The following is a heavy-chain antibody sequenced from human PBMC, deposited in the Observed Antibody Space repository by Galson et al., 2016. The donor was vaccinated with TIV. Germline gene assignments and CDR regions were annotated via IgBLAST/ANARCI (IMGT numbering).Heavy chain of an antibody. J-gene: IGHJ6*02. CDR2: LIPLFGTA. CDR3: AKDRNTAMDTYHYYHGMDV. D-gene: IGHD5-18*01. Sequence: SVKVSCKASGDTFSSYPFNWVRQAPGQGLAWVGGLIPLFGTANYAQKLQGRVTISADESTSTLYMEVRSLRFEDPAVYYCAKDRNTAMDTYHYYHGMDVWGQGTTVIVSS. CDR1: GDTFSSYP. V-gene: IGHV1-69*01.